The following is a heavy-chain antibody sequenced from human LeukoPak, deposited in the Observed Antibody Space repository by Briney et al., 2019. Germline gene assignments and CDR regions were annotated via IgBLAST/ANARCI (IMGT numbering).Heavy chain of an antibody. D-gene: IGHD3-22*01. Sequence: PGGSLRLSCAASGFTFSNYPMNWVRQAPGKGLEWVSYIGSGGSPIYYADSVRGRFSISRDNAKNSLYLQMSSLRAEDTAVYYCAKGRYDSTGYRYFDYWGQGTLVTVSS. V-gene: IGHV3-48*03. CDR2: IGSGGSPI. CDR1: GFTFSNYP. CDR3: AKGRYDSTGYRYFDY. J-gene: IGHJ4*02.